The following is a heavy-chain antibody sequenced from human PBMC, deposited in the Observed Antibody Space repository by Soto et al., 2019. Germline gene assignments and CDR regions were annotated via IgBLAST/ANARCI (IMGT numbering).Heavy chain of an antibody. Sequence: PGESLKISCKGSGYSFTSYWIGWVRQMPGKGLEWMGIIYPGDSDTGYSPSFQGQVTISADKSISTAYLQWSSLKASDTAMYYCARQVTVVVTRDAFDIWGQGTMVTVSS. J-gene: IGHJ3*02. CDR2: IYPGDSDT. CDR3: ARQVTVVVTRDAFDI. CDR1: GYSFTSYW. V-gene: IGHV5-51*01. D-gene: IGHD3-22*01.